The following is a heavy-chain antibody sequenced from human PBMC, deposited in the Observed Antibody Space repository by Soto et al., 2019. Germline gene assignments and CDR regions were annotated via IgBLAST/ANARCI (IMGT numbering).Heavy chain of an antibody. V-gene: IGHV4-59*02. Sequence: SETLSLTCNVSGGSVSGYHWSWIRQPPGKVLEWIGYVNNNGNTDYNPSLESRVTISVDTSKNQFSLKLTSVTAADTAVYYCARRYGSAFDIWGQGTMVTVSS. D-gene: IGHD3-10*01. J-gene: IGHJ3*02. CDR1: GGSVSGYH. CDR3: ARRYGSAFDI. CDR2: VNNNGNT.